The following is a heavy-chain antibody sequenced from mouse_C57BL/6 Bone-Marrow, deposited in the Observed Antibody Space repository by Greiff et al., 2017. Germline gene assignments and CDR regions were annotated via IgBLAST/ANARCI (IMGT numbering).Heavy chain of an antibody. CDR1: GYSITSGYY. CDR3: ARRGRLLLFAY. D-gene: IGHD2-3*01. J-gene: IGHJ3*01. Sequence: VQLQQSGPGLVKPSQSLSLTCSVTGYSITSGYYWNWIRQFPGNKLEWMGYISYDGSNNYNPSLKNRISITRETSKNQFFLKLNSVTTEDTATYYGARRGRLLLFAYWGQGTLVTVSA. CDR2: ISYDGSN. V-gene: IGHV3-6*01.